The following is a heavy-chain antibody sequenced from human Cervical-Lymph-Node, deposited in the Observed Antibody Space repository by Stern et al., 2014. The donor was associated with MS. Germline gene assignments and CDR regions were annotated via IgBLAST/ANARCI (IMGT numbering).Heavy chain of an antibody. J-gene: IGHJ4*02. D-gene: IGHD6-19*01. Sequence: EVQLVESGGGLVKPGGSLRLSCAASGFTVSSYSMNWVRQAPGKGLEWVSSISTSGIYKYYADSVKGRFTISRDNAKNSLYLQMSSLRAEDTAVYYCTRASGITASGSHFDYWGQGILVTVSS. CDR2: ISTSGIYK. V-gene: IGHV3-21*01. CDR3: TRASGITASGSHFDY. CDR1: GFTVSSYS.